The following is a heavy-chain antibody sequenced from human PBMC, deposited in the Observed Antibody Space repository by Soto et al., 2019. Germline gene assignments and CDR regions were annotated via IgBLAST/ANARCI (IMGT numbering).Heavy chain of an antibody. CDR3: ARMESFGSLNWFDP. V-gene: IGHV1-8*02. Sequence: ASVKVSCKASGYTFTNNDVSWVRQATGQGLEWMGWMNPGGGDTGYAQKFQGRVTMTRDISIATAYMELNSLTSEDTAIYYCARMESFGSLNWFDPWGQGTLVTVS. D-gene: IGHD5-18*01. CDR2: MNPGGGDT. J-gene: IGHJ5*02. CDR1: GYTFTNND.